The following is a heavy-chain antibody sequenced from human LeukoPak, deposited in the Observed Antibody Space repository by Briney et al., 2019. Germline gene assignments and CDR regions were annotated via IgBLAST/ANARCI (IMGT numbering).Heavy chain of an antibody. V-gene: IGHV3-23*01. J-gene: IGHJ5*02. Sequence: GGSLRLSCAASGFTFSNYAMNWVRQAPGKGLEWVSVDGGGGMRYYTDSVKGRFSTSRDDAKNTVDLQMNSLRGEDTAVYYCVRGRGSYGWFDPWGQGTLVIVSS. D-gene: IGHD3-10*01. CDR3: VRGRGSYGWFDP. CDR2: DGGGGMR. CDR1: GFTFSNYA.